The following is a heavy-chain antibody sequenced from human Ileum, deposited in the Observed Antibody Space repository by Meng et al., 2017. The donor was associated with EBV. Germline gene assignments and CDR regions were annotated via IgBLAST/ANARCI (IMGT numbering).Heavy chain of an antibody. CDR2: IYYSGRT. D-gene: IGHD6-13*01. CDR3: ARPIAAAGWFDP. J-gene: IGHJ5*02. CDR1: VGPFNSSSSY. V-gene: IGHV4-39*01. Sequence: LPLPESGRGLLKPSETLSLSCMVSVGPFNSSSSYWGCIRPPPGKGLVWIVSIYYSGRTYSYPSLKSRVTISVDTSKNQFSLKLSSVTAADTAVYYCARPIAAAGWFDPWGQGTLVTVSS.